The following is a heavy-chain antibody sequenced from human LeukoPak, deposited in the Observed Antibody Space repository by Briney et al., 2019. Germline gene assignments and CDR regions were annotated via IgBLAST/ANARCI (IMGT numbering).Heavy chain of an antibody. Sequence: PSETLSLTCAVSGDSISSGSYSWSWIRQPPGKGLEWIGHIYYSGSTYYNPSLKSRIKMSVDRSKNQLSLKLNSVTAADTAVYYCARVSGITMIVVVQSDGFDIWGQGTMVSVSS. CDR3: ARVSGITMIVVVQSDGFDI. J-gene: IGHJ3*02. CDR1: GDSISSGSYS. CDR2: IYYSGST. D-gene: IGHD3-22*01. V-gene: IGHV4-30-4*07.